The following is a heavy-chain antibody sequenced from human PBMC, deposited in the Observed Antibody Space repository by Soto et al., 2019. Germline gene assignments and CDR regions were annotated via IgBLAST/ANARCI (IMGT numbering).Heavy chain of an antibody. CDR1: GYTFTGYG. CDR2: INTTTGVT. V-gene: IGHV1-2*02. J-gene: IGHJ4*02. CDR3: ARKLIAASGTLDY. D-gene: IGHD6-13*01. Sequence: ALVKGSCKVSGYTFTGYGIRRVRQSPGQGLEWMGWINTTTGVTSFAQNFQGRGTMTRDTSIRTAYMGLSWLRSDDTAIYYSARKLIAASGTLDYWGQGSLDTVTS.